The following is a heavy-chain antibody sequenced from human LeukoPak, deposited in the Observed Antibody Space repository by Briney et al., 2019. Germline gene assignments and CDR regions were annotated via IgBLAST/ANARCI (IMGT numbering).Heavy chain of an antibody. V-gene: IGHV4-4*09. J-gene: IGHJ4*02. CDR1: GGTISSYD. D-gene: IGHD2/OR15-2a*01. CDR3: ARHRTFFDY. CDR2: IYTSGST. Sequence: SETLSLTCTASGGTISSYDWNWIRQPPGKGLEWIGYIYTSGSTNYNPSLKSRVTISVDTYKNQFSLKLSSVTAADTAVYYCARHRTFFDYWGQGTLVTVSS.